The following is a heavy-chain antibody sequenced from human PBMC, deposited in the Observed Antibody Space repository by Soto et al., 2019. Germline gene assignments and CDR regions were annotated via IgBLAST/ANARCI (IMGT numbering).Heavy chain of an antibody. Sequence: ASVKVSCTVSGYTHTELSMHWVRQAPGKGLEWMGGFDPEDGETIYAQKFQGRVTMTEGTSTDTAYMELSSLRSEDTAVYYCATEPTPHYYYDSSGATNWFDPWGQGTLVTVSS. CDR2: FDPEDGET. CDR3: ATEPTPHYYYDSSGATNWFDP. D-gene: IGHD3-22*01. CDR1: GYTHTELS. V-gene: IGHV1-24*01. J-gene: IGHJ5*02.